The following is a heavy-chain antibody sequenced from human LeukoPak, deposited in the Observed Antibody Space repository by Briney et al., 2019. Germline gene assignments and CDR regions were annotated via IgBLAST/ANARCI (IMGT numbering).Heavy chain of an antibody. V-gene: IGHV3-30*03. D-gene: IGHD6-6*01. CDR1: GFTFRTYS. Sequence: GGSLRLSCAASGFTFRTYSIHWVRQAPGKGLEWVTVISYDGSNKYYADSVKGRFTISRDNSKNTLYLQMNSLRAEDTAVYYCASEKSSIAARPWDYWGQGTLVTVSS. CDR2: ISYDGSNK. J-gene: IGHJ4*02. CDR3: ASEKSSIAARPWDY.